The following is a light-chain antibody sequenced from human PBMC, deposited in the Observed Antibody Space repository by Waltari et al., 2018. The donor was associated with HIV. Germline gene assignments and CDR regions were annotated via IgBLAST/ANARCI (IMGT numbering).Light chain of an antibody. CDR1: NSDVGGYNY. Sequence: QSALTQPPSASGSLGQSVTLSCTGSNSDVGGYNYVSWYQQHPGKAPKLIISEVDKRPSGVPNRFSGSKSGNTASLTVSGLHTDDEAHYYCASYAVHDKAIFGGGTKLTVL. J-gene: IGLJ2*01. CDR3: ASYAVHDKAI. V-gene: IGLV2-8*01. CDR2: EVD.